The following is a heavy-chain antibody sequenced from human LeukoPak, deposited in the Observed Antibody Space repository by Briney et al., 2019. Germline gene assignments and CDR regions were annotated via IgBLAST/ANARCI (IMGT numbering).Heavy chain of an antibody. D-gene: IGHD2-15*01. Sequence: KASETLSLTCSLSGGSISTYQWAWIRQPPGKRLEWIGYIYHGGTTNYNPSLKRRTTISVDMTQNKFSLRLTSVTAADTAVYHCARGLLRGGGPTFDNWGPGTLVAVAS. CDR3: ARGLLRGGGPTFDN. CDR1: GGSISTYQ. CDR2: IYHGGTT. V-gene: IGHV4-59*01. J-gene: IGHJ4*02.